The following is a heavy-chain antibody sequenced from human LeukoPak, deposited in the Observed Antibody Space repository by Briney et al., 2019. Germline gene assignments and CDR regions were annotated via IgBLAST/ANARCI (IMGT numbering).Heavy chain of an antibody. Sequence: GGSLRLSCAASGFTFDDYAMHWVRQAPGKGLEWVSGISWNSGSIGYADSVKGRFTISRDNGKNSLYLQMNSLRAEDTALYYCAKADPYYYGVDVWGQGTTVTVSS. V-gene: IGHV3-9*01. CDR2: ISWNSGSI. CDR3: AKADPYYYGVDV. CDR1: GFTFDDYA. J-gene: IGHJ6*02.